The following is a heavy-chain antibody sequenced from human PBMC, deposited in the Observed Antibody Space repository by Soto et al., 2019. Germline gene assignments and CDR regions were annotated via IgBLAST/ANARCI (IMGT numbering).Heavy chain of an antibody. Sequence: ETVSLTCTVSGGSISNYYWSWIRQPPGKGLEWIGFISYSGTTNYNPSLKGRVTMSVDTPTNQVSLRLSSVTAPDTAVYYCARTYSSGWNSGFGFNYWGQGTLVTVSS. D-gene: IGHD6-19*01. CDR3: ARTYSSGWNSGFGFNY. CDR2: ISYSGTT. J-gene: IGHJ4*02. CDR1: GGSISNYY. V-gene: IGHV4-59*01.